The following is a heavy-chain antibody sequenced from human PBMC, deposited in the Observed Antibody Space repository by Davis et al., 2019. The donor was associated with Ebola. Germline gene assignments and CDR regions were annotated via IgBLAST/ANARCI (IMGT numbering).Heavy chain of an antibody. CDR1: GYTFTSYG. J-gene: IGHJ4*02. CDR2: ISAYNGNT. V-gene: IGHV1-18*01. D-gene: IGHD4-17*01. CDR3: ASDYGDYGEGHFDY. Sequence: ASVKVSCKASGYTFTSYGISWVRQAPGQGLEWMGWISAYNGNTNYAQKLQGRVTMTTDTSTSTASMELSSLRSEDTAVYYCASDYGDYGEGHFDYWGQGTLVTVSS.